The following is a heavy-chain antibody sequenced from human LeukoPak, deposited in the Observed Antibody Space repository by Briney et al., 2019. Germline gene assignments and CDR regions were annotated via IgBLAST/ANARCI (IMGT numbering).Heavy chain of an antibody. CDR3: AGGYCSSTSCYEGAFDI. V-gene: IGHV1-69*05. CDR2: IIPIFGTA. Sequence: SVKVSCKASGGTFSSYAISWVRQAPGQGLEWMGGIIPIFGTANYAQKFQGRVTITTDESTSTAYMELSSLRSEDTAVYYCAGGYCSSTSCYEGAFDIWGQGTMVTVSS. J-gene: IGHJ3*02. D-gene: IGHD2-2*01. CDR1: GGTFSSYA.